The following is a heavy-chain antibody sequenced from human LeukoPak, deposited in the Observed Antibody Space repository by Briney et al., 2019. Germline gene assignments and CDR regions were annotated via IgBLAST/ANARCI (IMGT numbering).Heavy chain of an antibody. D-gene: IGHD3-10*01. Sequence: GGSLRLSCAASGFTFSSYSMNWVRQAPGKGLEWVSYISSSSSTIYYADSVKGRFTISRDDAKNSLYLQMNSLRAEDTAVYYCARDSYYGSPYGMDVWGQGATVTVSS. V-gene: IGHV3-48*01. CDR2: ISSSSSTI. CDR3: ARDSYYGSPYGMDV. J-gene: IGHJ6*02. CDR1: GFTFSSYS.